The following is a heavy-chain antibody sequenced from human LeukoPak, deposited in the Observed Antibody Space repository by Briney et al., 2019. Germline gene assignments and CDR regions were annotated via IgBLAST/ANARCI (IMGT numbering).Heavy chain of an antibody. V-gene: IGHV4-59*01. J-gene: IGHJ4*02. CDR1: GGSTSSYY. Sequence: PSETLSLTCTVSGGSTSSYYWSWIRQPPGKGLEWIGYIYYSGSTNYNPSLKSRVTISVDTSKNQFSLKLSSVTAADTAVYYCARDESDYYDSSGYFDYWGQGTLVTVSS. CDR2: IYYSGST. CDR3: ARDESDYYDSSGYFDY. D-gene: IGHD3-22*01.